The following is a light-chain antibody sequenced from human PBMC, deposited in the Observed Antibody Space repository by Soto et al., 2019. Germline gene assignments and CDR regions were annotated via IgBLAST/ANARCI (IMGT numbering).Light chain of an antibody. CDR3: QQYNNWPPWT. Sequence: EIVMTQSPATLSVSPGERATLSCRASQSVSSNLAWYQQQPGHAPSLLIYGASTRATGVPARFSSSGSGTELTLTISSLQSEDFAVYYCQQYNNWPPWTFGQGTKVEIK. CDR1: QSVSSN. J-gene: IGKJ1*01. CDR2: GAS. V-gene: IGKV3-15*01.